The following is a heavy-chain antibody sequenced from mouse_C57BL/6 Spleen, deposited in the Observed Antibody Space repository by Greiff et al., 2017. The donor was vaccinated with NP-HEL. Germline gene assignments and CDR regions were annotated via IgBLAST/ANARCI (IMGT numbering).Heavy chain of an antibody. J-gene: IGHJ4*01. CDR3: KRDGYPYTLEY. Sequence: VQLQQSGAELVRPGASVTLSCKASGYTFTDYEMHWVKQTPVHGLEWIGAIDPETGGTAYKQKFKGKAILTADKSSSTAYMELRSLTSEDSAVYYCKRDGYPYTLEYWGEGTSVTVSS. V-gene: IGHV1-15*01. CDR2: IDPETGGT. D-gene: IGHD2-3*01. CDR1: GYTFTDYE.